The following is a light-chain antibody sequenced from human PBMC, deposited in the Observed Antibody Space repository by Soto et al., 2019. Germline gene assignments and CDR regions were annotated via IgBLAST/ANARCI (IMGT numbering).Light chain of an antibody. CDR3: QQYYTTPYT. J-gene: IGKJ2*01. Sequence: DIVMTQSPDSLAVSLGERATINCESSQSVLYSSNNQNCLAWYQQKPGQPPKLLIYWASTRESGVPDRFSGSGSGADFTLTISSLQADDVAVYYCQQYYTTPYTFGQGTKLEIK. CDR2: WAS. CDR1: QSVLYSSNNQNC. V-gene: IGKV4-1*01.